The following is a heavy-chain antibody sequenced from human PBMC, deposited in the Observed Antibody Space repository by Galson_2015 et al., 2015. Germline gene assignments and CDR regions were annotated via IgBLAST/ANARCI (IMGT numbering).Heavy chain of an antibody. D-gene: IGHD6-6*01. V-gene: IGHV3-23*01. Sequence: SLRLSCAASGFTFSSYAMSWVRQAPGKGLEWVSATSGSGGSTYYADSVKGRFTISRDNSKNTLYLQMNSLRAEDTAVYYCAKDWVAAPAKVAYWGQGTLFTVSS. CDR3: AKDWVAAPAKVAY. CDR2: TSGSGGST. J-gene: IGHJ4*02. CDR1: GFTFSSYA.